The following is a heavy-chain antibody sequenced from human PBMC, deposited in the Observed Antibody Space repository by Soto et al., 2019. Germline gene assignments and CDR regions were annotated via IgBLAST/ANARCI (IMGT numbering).Heavy chain of an antibody. CDR3: ARGGGSGSYLGYYYYGMDV. CDR2: IYYGGST. J-gene: IGHJ6*02. V-gene: IGHV4-61*08. CDR1: GGSISSGGYY. Sequence: SETLSLTCTVSGGSISSGGYYWSWIRQHPGKGLEWIGYIYYGGSTNYNPSLRSRVTISVDTSKNQFSLKLNSVTAADTAVYYCARGGGSGSYLGYYYYGMDVWGQGTTVTVSS. D-gene: IGHD3-10*01.